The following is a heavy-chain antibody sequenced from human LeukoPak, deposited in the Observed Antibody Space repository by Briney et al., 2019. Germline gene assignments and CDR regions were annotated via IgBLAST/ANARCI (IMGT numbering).Heavy chain of an antibody. J-gene: IGHJ4*02. CDR3: ARSTVAGTANFDY. CDR2: ISSSSSYT. Sequence: PGGSLRLSCAASGFTFSDYYMSWIRQAPGKGLEWVSYISSSSSYTNYADSVKGRFTISRDSAKNSLYLQMNSLRAEDTAVYYCARSTVAGTANFDYWGQGTLVTVSS. D-gene: IGHD6-19*01. CDR1: GFTFSDYY. V-gene: IGHV3-11*06.